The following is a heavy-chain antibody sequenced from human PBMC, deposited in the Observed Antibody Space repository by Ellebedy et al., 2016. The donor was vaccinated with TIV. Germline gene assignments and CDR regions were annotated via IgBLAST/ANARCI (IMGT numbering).Heavy chain of an antibody. CDR3: ARGGRISLIEGGVFDI. J-gene: IGHJ3*02. D-gene: IGHD3-22*01. V-gene: IGHV4-59*01. CDR1: GGSILNYR. Sequence: SETLSLTXTVSGGSILNYRWNWIRQPPGKGPQWIGYVHYSGSTHYSSSLKSRATISVDTSMNQFSLRLTSLTAADTATYYCARGGRISLIEGGVFDIWGPGTAVIVSS. CDR2: VHYSGST.